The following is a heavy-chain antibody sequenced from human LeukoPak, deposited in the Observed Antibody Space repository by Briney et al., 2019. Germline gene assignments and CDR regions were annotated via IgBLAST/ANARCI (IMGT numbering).Heavy chain of an antibody. J-gene: IGHJ4*02. CDR2: IKSKTDGGTA. Sequence: GGSLRLSCAASGLTFTNARMSWVRQAPGKGLEWVGRIKSKTDGGTADYAPPVNGVFTNTRDDSRNPLTLELNFLQTEETSSSYCGRDPGNYEFFWGQGTLVGVSS. CDR3: GRDPGNYEFF. V-gene: IGHV3-15*01. D-gene: IGHD4-11*01. CDR1: GLTFTNAR.